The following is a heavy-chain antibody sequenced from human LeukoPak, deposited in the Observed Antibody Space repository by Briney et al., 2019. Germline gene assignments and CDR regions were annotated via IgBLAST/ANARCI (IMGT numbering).Heavy chain of an antibody. CDR1: GASISSSSYY. D-gene: IGHD3-3*01. CDR2: ACYNGNN. J-gene: IGHJ4*02. V-gene: IGHV4-39*01. CDR3: VGLWRAAIDY. Sequence: SETLSLPCTVSGASISSSSYYWRYFRPPPGQGLEWIGSACYNGNNYYYPSLTRHATISASTPNHQLFLQLTSVTAADTAVYYCVGLWRAAIDYGGQGALVTVSS.